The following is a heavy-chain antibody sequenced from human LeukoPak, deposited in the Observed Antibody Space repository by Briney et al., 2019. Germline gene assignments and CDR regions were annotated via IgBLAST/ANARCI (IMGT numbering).Heavy chain of an antibody. CDR2: ISAYNGNT. V-gene: IGHV1-18*01. CDR1: GYTFFTNYG. D-gene: IGHD2-15*01. J-gene: IGHJ6*02. Sequence: ASVKVSCKASGYTFFTNYGISWVRQAPGQGLEWMGWISAYNGNTNYAQKLQGRVTMTTDTSTSTAYMELRSLRSDDTAVYYCAREWEVCSGGSCYSLYGMDVWGQGTTVTVSS. CDR3: AREWEVCSGGSCYSLYGMDV.